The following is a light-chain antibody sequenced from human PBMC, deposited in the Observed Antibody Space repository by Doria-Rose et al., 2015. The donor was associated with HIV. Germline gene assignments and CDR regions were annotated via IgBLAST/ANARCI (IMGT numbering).Light chain of an antibody. CDR2: DGS. CDR3: RQYGTSWT. J-gene: IGKJ1*01. Sequence: TQSPGTLSLSPGERATLSCRASQSFSSTYLSWYQQKRGQAPSLLIYDGSTRATGIPDRFSASGSETDFTLAIYRLEPEDFALYYCRQYGTSWTFGQGTKVE. V-gene: IGKV3-20*01. CDR1: QSFSSTY.